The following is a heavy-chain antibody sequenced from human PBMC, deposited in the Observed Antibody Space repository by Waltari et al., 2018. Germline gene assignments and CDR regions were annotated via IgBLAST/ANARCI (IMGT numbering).Heavy chain of an antibody. V-gene: IGHV3-48*01. CDR3: ARDALDDYGDSFDY. CDR1: GFTFSSYS. D-gene: IGHD4-17*01. CDR2: ISSSSSTI. J-gene: IGHJ4*02. Sequence: EVQLVESGGGLVQPGGSLRLPCAAYGFTFSSYSMNCVRQAPGKGLEWVSYISSSSSTIDYADSVKGRFTISRDNAKNSLYLQMNSLRAEDTAVYYCARDALDDYGDSFDYWGQGTLVTVSS.